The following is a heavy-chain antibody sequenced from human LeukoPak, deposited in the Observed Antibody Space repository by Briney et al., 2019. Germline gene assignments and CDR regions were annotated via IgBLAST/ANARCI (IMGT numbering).Heavy chain of an antibody. CDR3: ARDYVYAFDY. J-gene: IGHJ4*02. V-gene: IGHV3-48*03. Sequence: GGSLRLSCAASGFTFSNYEMKWVRQAPGKGLEWVSSITSDGRTIYYADSVKGRFTISRDNAKNALYLQMNSLRAEDTAVYFCARDYVYAFDYWGQGTLVTVSS. CDR2: ITSDGRTI. CDR1: GFTFSNYE. D-gene: IGHD2/OR15-2a*01.